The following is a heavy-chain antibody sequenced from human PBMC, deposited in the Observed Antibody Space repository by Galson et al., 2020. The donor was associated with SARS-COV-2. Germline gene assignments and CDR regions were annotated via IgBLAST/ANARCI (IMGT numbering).Heavy chain of an antibody. CDR2: ISGSGGST. D-gene: IGHD3-3*01. J-gene: IGHJ4*02. V-gene: IGHV3-23*01. CDR3: AKAPLKPELLEGRGVY. CDR1: GFTFSSYA. Sequence: GESLKISCAASGFTFSSYAMSWVRQAPGKGLEWVSAISGSGGSTYYADSVKGRFTISRDNSKNTLYLQMNSLRAEDTAVYYCAKAPLKPELLEGRGVYWGQGTLVTVSS.